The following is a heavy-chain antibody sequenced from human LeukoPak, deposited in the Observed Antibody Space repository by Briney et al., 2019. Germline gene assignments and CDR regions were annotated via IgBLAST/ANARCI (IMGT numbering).Heavy chain of an antibody. D-gene: IGHD2-15*01. Sequence: ASVKVSCKASGYTFSSYYMHWVRQAPGQGLEWMGINNPSGGSTSYAQKFQGRVTMTRDTSTSTVYMELSSLRSEDTAVYYCASSGGSQGNFDYWGQGTLVTVSS. J-gene: IGHJ4*02. CDR1: GYTFSSYY. CDR2: NNPSGGST. V-gene: IGHV1-46*01. CDR3: ASSGGSQGNFDY.